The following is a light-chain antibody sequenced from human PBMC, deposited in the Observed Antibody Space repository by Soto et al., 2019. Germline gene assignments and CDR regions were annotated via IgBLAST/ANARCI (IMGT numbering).Light chain of an antibody. V-gene: IGLV2-11*01. CDR3: CSYAGDYTWV. J-gene: IGLJ3*02. CDR2: DVS. Sequence: QSALTQPRSGSGSPGQSVTISCTGTSSDVGGYNYVSWYQQHPGKAPKLMIYDVSKRPSWVPDRFFGSKSGNTASLTISGFQAEDEAEYYCCSYAGDYTWVFGGGTKLTVL. CDR1: SSDVGGYNY.